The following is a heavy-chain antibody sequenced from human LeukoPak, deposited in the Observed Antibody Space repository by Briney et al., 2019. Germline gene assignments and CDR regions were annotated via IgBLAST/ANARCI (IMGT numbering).Heavy chain of an antibody. Sequence: GGSLRLSCAASGFTFSSYAMSWVRQAPGKGLEWVSAISGSGGSTNYADSVKGRFTISRDNSKNTLYLQMNSLRAKDTAVYYCAKDSRPGAPRYYMDVWGKGTTVTVSS. J-gene: IGHJ6*03. CDR2: ISGSGGST. CDR3: AKDSRPGAPRYYMDV. CDR1: GFTFSSYA. V-gene: IGHV3-23*01. D-gene: IGHD4/OR15-4a*01.